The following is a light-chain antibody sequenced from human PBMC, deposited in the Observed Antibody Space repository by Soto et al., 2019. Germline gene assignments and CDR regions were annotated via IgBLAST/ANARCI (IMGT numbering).Light chain of an antibody. CDR3: QQYGTSPMYS. CDR2: STS. CDR1: QSISSAY. J-gene: IGKJ2*01. Sequence: EIVLTQSPGTLSLSPGERATLSCRASQSISSAYFAWYQHKPGQAPSLLIYSTSLRATGIPDWFSGSGSGTDFTLSISRLEPEDFAVYYCQQYGTSPMYSFGQGTKLEIK. V-gene: IGKV3-20*01.